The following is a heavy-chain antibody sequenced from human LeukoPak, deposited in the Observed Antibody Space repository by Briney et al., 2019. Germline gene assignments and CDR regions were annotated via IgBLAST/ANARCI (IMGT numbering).Heavy chain of an antibody. J-gene: IGHJ4*02. CDR2: ISYDGSDK. Sequence: GGSLRLSCAASGFTFSSYAIHWVRQAPGKGLDWVAVISYDGSDKYYADSVKGRFTVSRDNSKNTLYLQMNSLRAEDTAVYYCARESSRGGALDYWGQGTLVTVPA. V-gene: IGHV3-30-3*01. CDR3: ARESSRGGALDY. CDR1: GFTFSSYA. D-gene: IGHD3-10*01.